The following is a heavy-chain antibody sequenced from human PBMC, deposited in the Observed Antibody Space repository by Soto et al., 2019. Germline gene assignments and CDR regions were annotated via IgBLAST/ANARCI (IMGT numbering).Heavy chain of an antibody. Sequence: QVQLQESGPGLVKPSQTLSLTCTVSGGSINSANYYWNWIRQHPGKGLEWIGYISYSGTTSYNPSLKSRVTITVDPSNNPFSLTLRSVTASDTAVYYCARVSITATGGWFAPWGQGTLVNFSS. D-gene: IGHD6-13*01. J-gene: IGHJ5*02. CDR1: GGSINSANYY. CDR3: ARVSITATGGWFAP. V-gene: IGHV4-31*03. CDR2: ISYSGTT.